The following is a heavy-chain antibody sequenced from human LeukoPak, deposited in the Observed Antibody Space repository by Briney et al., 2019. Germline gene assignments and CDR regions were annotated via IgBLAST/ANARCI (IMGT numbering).Heavy chain of an antibody. D-gene: IGHD3-22*01. CDR2: IIPIFGTA. Sequence: SVKVSCKASGGTFSSYAISWVRHAPGQGLEWMGGIIPIFGTANYAQKFQGRVTITADESTSTAYMELSSLRSEDTAVYYCARYYYDSSGPYYFDYWGQGTLVTVSS. CDR1: GGTFSSYA. J-gene: IGHJ4*02. V-gene: IGHV1-69*01. CDR3: ARYYYDSSGPYYFDY.